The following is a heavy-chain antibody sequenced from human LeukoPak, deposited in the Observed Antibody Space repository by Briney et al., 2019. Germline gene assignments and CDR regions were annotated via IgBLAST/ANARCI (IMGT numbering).Heavy chain of an antibody. CDR3: AKESIYGDYAPPFDY. CDR1: GFTFRSYA. J-gene: IGHJ4*02. V-gene: IGHV3-30*04. Sequence: GGSVRLSCAPSGFTFRSYAMHWVRQAPGKGLEWVAVISYDGSNKYYADSVKGRFTISRDNSKNTLYLQMNSLRAEDTAVYYCAKESIYGDYAPPFDYWGQGTLVTVSS. D-gene: IGHD4-17*01. CDR2: ISYDGSNK.